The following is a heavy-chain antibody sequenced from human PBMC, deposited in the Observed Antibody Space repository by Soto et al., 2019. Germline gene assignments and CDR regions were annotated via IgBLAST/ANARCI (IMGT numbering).Heavy chain of an antibody. Sequence: QVQLVQSGAEVKKPGSSVKVSCKASGGTFSSYAISWVRQAPGQGLEWMGGIIPIFGTANYAQKFQGRVTITADESTSTAYMELRSLRSEDTAVYYCARIRLEGSSGYYYFDYWGQGTLVTVSS. J-gene: IGHJ4*02. CDR3: ARIRLEGSSGYYYFDY. CDR1: GGTFSSYA. CDR2: IIPIFGTA. D-gene: IGHD3-22*01. V-gene: IGHV1-69*01.